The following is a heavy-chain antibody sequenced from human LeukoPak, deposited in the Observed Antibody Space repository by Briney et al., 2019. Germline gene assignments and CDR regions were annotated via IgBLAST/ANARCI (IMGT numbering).Heavy chain of an antibody. CDR1: GYTFTDYY. CDR2: INPNSGGT. D-gene: IGHD3-10*01. J-gene: IGHJ4*02. V-gene: IGHV1-2*02. Sequence: ASVKVSCKASGYTFTDYYLHWVRQAPGQGLEWMGWINPNSGGTNYAQKFQGRVTMTRDTSISTAYMELSRLRSDDTAVYYCARGVTDYYGSGSDYWGQGTLVTVSS. CDR3: ARGVTDYYGSGSDY.